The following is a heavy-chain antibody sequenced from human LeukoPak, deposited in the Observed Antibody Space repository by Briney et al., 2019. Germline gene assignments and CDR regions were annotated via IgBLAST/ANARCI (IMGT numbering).Heavy chain of an antibody. V-gene: IGHV1-2*06. Sequence: ASVKVSCKASGYTFTGYYMHWVRQAPGQGLEWMGRINPNSGGTNYAQKFQGRVTLTRDTSTSTAYMELSRLRSDDTAVYYCARGYSSSWGDWFDRWGQGTLVTVSS. CDR2: INPNSGGT. CDR3: ARGYSSSWGDWFDR. D-gene: IGHD6-13*01. J-gene: IGHJ5*02. CDR1: GYTFTGYY.